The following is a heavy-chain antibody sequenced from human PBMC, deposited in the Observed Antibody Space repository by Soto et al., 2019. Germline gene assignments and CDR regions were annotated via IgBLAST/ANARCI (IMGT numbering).Heavy chain of an antibody. CDR2: VSGNNGAS. V-gene: IGHV1-18*04. CDR3: VRDQKYFRVNGNWFDS. Sequence: ASVKVSCKASGYTSADFGISWVRQAPGQGLEWMGWVSGNNGASNPAPKVQGRITMTLDTSTGVSYMALRSLRSDDTAIYYCVRDQKYFRVNGNWFDSWAKEPWSPSPQ. CDR1: GYTSADFG. D-gene: IGHD2-2*01. J-gene: IGHJ5*01.